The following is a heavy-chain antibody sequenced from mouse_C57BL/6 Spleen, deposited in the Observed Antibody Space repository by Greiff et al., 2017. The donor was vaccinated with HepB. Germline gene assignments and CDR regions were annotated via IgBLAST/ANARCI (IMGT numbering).Heavy chain of an antibody. V-gene: IGHV14-4*01. CDR1: GFNIKDDY. Sequence: EVKLMESGAELVRPGASVKLSCTASGFNIKDDYMHWVKQRPEQGLEWIGWIDPENGDTEYASKFQGKATITADTSSNTAYLQLSSLTSEDTAVYYCTTDGYSPFAYWGQGTLVTVSA. CDR2: IDPENGDT. CDR3: TTDGYSPFAY. D-gene: IGHD2-3*01. J-gene: IGHJ3*01.